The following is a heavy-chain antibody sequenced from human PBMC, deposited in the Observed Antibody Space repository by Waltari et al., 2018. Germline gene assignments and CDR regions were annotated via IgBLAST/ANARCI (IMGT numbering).Heavy chain of an antibody. Sequence: QVQLVQSGAEVKKPGSTVKVSCKASGGTFSSDTISWERQAPGQGLGWMGRIIPILGIANYAQKFQGRVTITADKSTSTAYMELSSLRSEDTAVYYCARVVYSSGQIDYWGQGTLVTVSS. J-gene: IGHJ4*02. CDR1: GGTFSSDT. V-gene: IGHV1-69*02. CDR2: IIPILGIA. D-gene: IGHD6-19*01. CDR3: ARVVYSSGQIDY.